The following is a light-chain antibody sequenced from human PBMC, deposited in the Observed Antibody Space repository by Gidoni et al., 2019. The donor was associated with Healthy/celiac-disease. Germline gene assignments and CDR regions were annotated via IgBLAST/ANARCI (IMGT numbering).Light chain of an antibody. CDR2: AAS. J-gene: IGKJ4*01. Sequence: LQLTQSPSFLSASVGDRVTITFRASQGISSYLAWYQQKPGKAPKLLIYAASTLQRGVPSRFSGSGSGTEITLTISSLQPEDFATYYSKQLKTFGGGTKVEIK. CDR1: QGISSY. CDR3: KQLKT. V-gene: IGKV1-9*01.